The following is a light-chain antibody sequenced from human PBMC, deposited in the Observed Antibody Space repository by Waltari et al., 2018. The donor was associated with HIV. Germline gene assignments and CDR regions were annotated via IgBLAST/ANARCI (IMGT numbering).Light chain of an antibody. CDR2: DVS. CDR3: CSYGGSYTWV. CDR1: SRDVGGYNY. J-gene: IGLJ3*02. Sequence: QSALTQPRSVSGSPGQSVTISCTGTSRDVGGYNYVSWYQQHPGKAPKLMIYDVSKRRSGVPGRVSASKCGNTASLTISGLQAEDEADYDCCSYGGSYTWVFGGGTKLTVL. V-gene: IGLV2-11*01.